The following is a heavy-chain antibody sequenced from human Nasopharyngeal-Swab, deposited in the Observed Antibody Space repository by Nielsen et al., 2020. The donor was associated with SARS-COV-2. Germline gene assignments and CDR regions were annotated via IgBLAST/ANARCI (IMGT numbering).Heavy chain of an antibody. J-gene: IGHJ6*02. V-gene: IGHV3-53*01. CDR3: ARDPPHYDILTGYSPGGMDV. CDR2: IYSGGST. Sequence: VRQAPGKGLEWVSVIYSGGSTYYADSVKGRFTISRDNSKNTLYLQMNSPRAEDTAVYYCARDPPHYDILTGYSPGGMDVWGQGTTVTVSS. D-gene: IGHD3-9*01.